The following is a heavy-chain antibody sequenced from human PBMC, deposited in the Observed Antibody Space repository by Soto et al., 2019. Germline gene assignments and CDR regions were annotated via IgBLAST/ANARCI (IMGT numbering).Heavy chain of an antibody. V-gene: IGHV4-39*01. Sequence: SATLSLTCTVSGGSVTNSSNYWGWIRQSPGKGLEWIVSVYYRGRSYSKSSVKSRVTISVDTSKNRFSLNLNSVTASDTAVYFCVSQRTTVPTQAYFDYWGPGALVTVS. CDR2: VYYRGRS. CDR1: GGSVTNSSNY. CDR3: VSQRTTVPTQAYFDY. D-gene: IGHD4-17*01. J-gene: IGHJ4*02.